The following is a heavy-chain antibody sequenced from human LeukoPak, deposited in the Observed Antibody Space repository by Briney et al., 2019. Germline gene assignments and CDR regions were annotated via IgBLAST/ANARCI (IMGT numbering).Heavy chain of an antibody. Sequence: SETLSLTCTVSGGSISSSSYYWGWIRQPPGKGLEWIGSIYYSGSTYYNPSLKSRVTISIDTSKNEFSLKLSSVTAADTAVYYCARWSVRGGALGYYYYYGMDVRGQGTTVTVSS. J-gene: IGHJ6*02. CDR1: GGSISSSSYY. CDR2: IYYSGST. CDR3: ARWSVRGGALGYYYYYGMDV. D-gene: IGHD3-10*01. V-gene: IGHV4-39*07.